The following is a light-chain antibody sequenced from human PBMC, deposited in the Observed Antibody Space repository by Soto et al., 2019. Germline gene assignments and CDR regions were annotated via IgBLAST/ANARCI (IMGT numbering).Light chain of an antibody. Sequence: DIQMTQSPSSLSASVGDRVTITCRASQSISSYLNWYQQKPGKAPKLLIYAASSLQSGVPSRFSGSGSGTDFTLTISSLQPEYFATYYCQQSYSTPPITFGQGTRQEIK. V-gene: IGKV1-39*01. CDR3: QQSYSTPPIT. CDR2: AAS. J-gene: IGKJ5*01. CDR1: QSISSY.